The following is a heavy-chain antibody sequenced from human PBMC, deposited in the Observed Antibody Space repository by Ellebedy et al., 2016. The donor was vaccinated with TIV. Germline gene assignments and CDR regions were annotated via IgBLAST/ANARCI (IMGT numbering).Heavy chain of an antibody. CDR2: INWDDESA. CDR1: GFNFGDYT. CDR3: VKGSQWLLDR. Sequence: PGGSLRLSCAASGFNFGDYTMHWVRHTPEKGLEWLSLINWDDESAKYADSVRGRFIISRDNSKSSLYLQMNDLRSEDTALYYCVKGSQWLLDRWGQGTLVTVSS. V-gene: IGHV3-43*01. J-gene: IGHJ5*02. D-gene: IGHD5-12*01.